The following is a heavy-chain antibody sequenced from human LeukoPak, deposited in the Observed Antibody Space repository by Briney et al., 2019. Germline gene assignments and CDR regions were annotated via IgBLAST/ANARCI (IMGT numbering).Heavy chain of an antibody. D-gene: IGHD1-26*01. CDR2: IYYSGST. CDR3: ARQRKGTVGATSLDY. Sequence: SETLSLTCTVSGGSISSSNYYWGWIRQPPGKGLEWIGSIYYSGSTYYNPSLKSRVTISVDTSKNQFSLKLSSVTAADTAVYYCARQRKGTVGATSLDYWGQGILVTVSS. V-gene: IGHV4-39*01. J-gene: IGHJ4*02. CDR1: GGSISSSNYY.